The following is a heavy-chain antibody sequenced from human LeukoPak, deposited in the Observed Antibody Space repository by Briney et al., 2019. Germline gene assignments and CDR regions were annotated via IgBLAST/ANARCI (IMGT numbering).Heavy chain of an antibody. CDR2: IKQDGSER. CDR1: GFTFSSYW. V-gene: IGHV3-7*01. J-gene: IGHJ5*02. CDR3: ARESVVVVAAKAYNWFDP. D-gene: IGHD2-15*01. Sequence: GGSLRLSCAASGFTFSSYWMSWVRQAPGKGLEWVANIKQDGSERYYVDSVKGRFTISRDNAKNSLYLQMNSLRAEDTAVYYCARESVVVVAAKAYNWFDPWGQGTLVTVSS.